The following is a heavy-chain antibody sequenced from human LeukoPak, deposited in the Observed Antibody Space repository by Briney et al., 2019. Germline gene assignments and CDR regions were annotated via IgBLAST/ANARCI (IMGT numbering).Heavy chain of an antibody. D-gene: IGHD3-3*01. J-gene: IGHJ3*02. Sequence: SETLSLTCTVSGGSISSYYWSWIRQPPGKGLEWIGYIYYSGSTNYNPSLKSRVTISVDTSKNQFSLKLSSVTAADTAVYYCAREDFWSGRDAFDIWGQGTMVTVSS. CDR2: IYYSGST. V-gene: IGHV4-59*12. CDR3: AREDFWSGRDAFDI. CDR1: GGSISSYY.